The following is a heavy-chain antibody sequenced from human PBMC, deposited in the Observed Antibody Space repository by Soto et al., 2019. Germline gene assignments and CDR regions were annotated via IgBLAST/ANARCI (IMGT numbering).Heavy chain of an antibody. CDR1: GFTFSNYA. CDR3: AKDLSPSTGSYYGYFDY. V-gene: IGHV3-23*01. D-gene: IGHD1-26*01. J-gene: IGHJ4*02. CDR2: ISGSGDTT. Sequence: ELPLLESGGGLVQPGGSLRLSCVGSGFTFSNYAINWVRQSPRKGLEWVSAISGSGDTTYYADSVKGRFTISRDNSKNTLYLQMNSLTADDTAMYYCAKDLSPSTGSYYGYFDYWGQGTLVTVSS.